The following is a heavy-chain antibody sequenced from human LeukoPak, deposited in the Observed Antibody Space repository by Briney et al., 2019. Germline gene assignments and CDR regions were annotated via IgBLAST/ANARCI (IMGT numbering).Heavy chain of an antibody. CDR1: GGSFSGYY. V-gene: IGHV4-34*01. Sequence: PSETLSPTCAVYGGSFSGYYWSWIRQPPGKGLEWIGEINHSGSTNYNPSLKSRVTISVDTSKNQFSLKLSSVTAADTAVYYCASPGGPGDYWGQGTLVTVSS. D-gene: IGHD2-15*01. CDR3: ASPGGPGDY. CDR2: INHSGST. J-gene: IGHJ4*02.